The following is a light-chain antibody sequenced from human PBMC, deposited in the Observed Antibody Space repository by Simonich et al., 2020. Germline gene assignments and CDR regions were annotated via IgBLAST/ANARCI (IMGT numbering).Light chain of an antibody. J-gene: IGKJ4*01. Sequence: DIVMTQSPDSLAVSLGERATINCKSSQSVLYSSNNKNYLAWYTKKPGQPPKLLIYWAATLESGVPDRFSGSGSGTDFTLTISSLQAEDVAVYYCQQYYSTPLTFGGGTKVEIK. CDR3: QQYYSTPLT. V-gene: IGKV4-1*01. CDR1: QSVLYSSNNKNY. CDR2: WAA.